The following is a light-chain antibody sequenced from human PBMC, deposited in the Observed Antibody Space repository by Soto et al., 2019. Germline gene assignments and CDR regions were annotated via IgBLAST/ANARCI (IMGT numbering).Light chain of an antibody. V-gene: IGKV1-5*03. CDR2: LAS. CDR3: QQYGTSSRT. J-gene: IGKJ1*01. Sequence: DIRMTQSAATLSVFLGDRVTITCWAGQTISNSLAWYQQKKGKAPKLLLYLASTLQSGVPARFSGSGCATEFNLSISSLQTDDFATYYCQQYGTSSRTFGQGTQVDIK. CDR1: QTISNS.